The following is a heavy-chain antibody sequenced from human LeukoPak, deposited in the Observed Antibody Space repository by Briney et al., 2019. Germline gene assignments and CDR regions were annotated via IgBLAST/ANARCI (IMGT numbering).Heavy chain of an antibody. V-gene: IGHV4-59*01. Sequence: PSETLSLTCTVSGCSINDASWNWIRQPPGQGLEWIGYIYHSGGTNYNPSLKSRVTISLDTSKNQFSLKLSSVTAADTAVYYCARVGTYYRSLDSWGQGTLVTVSS. D-gene: IGHD3-10*01. CDR3: ARVGTYYRSLDS. CDR1: GCSINDAS. J-gene: IGHJ4*02. CDR2: IYHSGGT.